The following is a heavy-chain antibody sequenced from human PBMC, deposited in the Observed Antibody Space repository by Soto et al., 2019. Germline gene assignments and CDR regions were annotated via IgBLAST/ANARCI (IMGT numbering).Heavy chain of an antibody. CDR2: ISAYNGNT. CDR1: GYTFTSYG. V-gene: IGHV1-18*01. D-gene: IGHD2-15*01. CDR3: ARVVRYCSGGSCYSFAFDI. Sequence: ASVKVSCKASGYTFTSYGISWVRQAPGQGLEWMGWISAYNGNTNYAQKLQGRVTMTTDTSTSTAYMELRSLRSDDTAVYYCARVVRYCSGGSCYSFAFDIWGQGTMVTVSS. J-gene: IGHJ3*02.